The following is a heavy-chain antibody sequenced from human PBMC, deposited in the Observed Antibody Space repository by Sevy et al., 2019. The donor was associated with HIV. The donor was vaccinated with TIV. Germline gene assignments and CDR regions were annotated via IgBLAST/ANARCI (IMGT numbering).Heavy chain of an antibody. V-gene: IGHV4-59*08. CDR2: IYYSGGT. Sequence: SETLSLTCTVSGGSISSYYWSWIRQPPGKGLEWIGYIYYSGGTNYNPSLKSRVTITVGTSKNQFSLKLSSVTAADTAVYYCARHRIMITVGGVIPNYFDYWGQGTLVTVSS. CDR1: GGSISSYY. D-gene: IGHD3-16*02. J-gene: IGHJ4*02. CDR3: ARHRIMITVGGVIPNYFDY.